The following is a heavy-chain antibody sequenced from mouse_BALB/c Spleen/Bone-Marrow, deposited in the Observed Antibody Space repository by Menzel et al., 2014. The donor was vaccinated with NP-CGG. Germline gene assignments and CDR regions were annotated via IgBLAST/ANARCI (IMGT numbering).Heavy chain of an antibody. CDR2: ILPGSGST. J-gene: IGHJ3*01. V-gene: IGHV1-9*01. Sequence: QVQLKDSGAELMKPGASVKISCKATGYTFSSYWIEWVKQRPGHGLEWIGEILPGSGSTNCNEKFKGKATFTADTSSNTAYMQLSSLTSEDSAVYYCARRGISWFAYCGQGTLVTVSA. CDR3: ARRGISWFAY. CDR1: GYTFSSYW.